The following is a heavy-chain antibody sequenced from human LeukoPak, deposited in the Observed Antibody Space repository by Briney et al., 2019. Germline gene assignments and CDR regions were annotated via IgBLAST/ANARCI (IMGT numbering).Heavy chain of an antibody. D-gene: IGHD3-9*01. CDR1: GFTFSSYG. Sequence: PGRPLRLSCAASGFTFSSYGMHWVRQAPGKGLEWVAVIWYDGSNKYYADSVKGRFTIPRDNSKNTLYLQMNSLRAEDTAVYYCASGELTIFSPTDYWGQGTLVTVSS. CDR2: IWYDGSNK. V-gene: IGHV3-33*01. CDR3: ASGELTIFSPTDY. J-gene: IGHJ4*02.